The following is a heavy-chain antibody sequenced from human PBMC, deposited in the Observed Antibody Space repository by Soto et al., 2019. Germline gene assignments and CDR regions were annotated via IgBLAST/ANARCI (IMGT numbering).Heavy chain of an antibody. CDR2: ISGSGGST. D-gene: IGHD4-17*01. Sequence: GGSLRLSCAASGSTFSSYAMSWVRQAPRKGLEWVSAISGSGGSTYTADSVKGRFTISRDNSKNTLHLQMNSLRAEDTAVYYCAKAQFDYGDYPYFPPWGQGTLVTVSS. V-gene: IGHV3-23*01. J-gene: IGHJ1*01. CDR1: GSTFSSYA. CDR3: AKAQFDYGDYPYFPP.